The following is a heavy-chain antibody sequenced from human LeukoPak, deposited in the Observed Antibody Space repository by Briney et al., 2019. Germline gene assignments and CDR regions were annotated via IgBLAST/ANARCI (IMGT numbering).Heavy chain of an antibody. CDR3: ARGDRWFDP. V-gene: IGHV4-34*01. J-gene: IGHJ5*02. CDR2: INHSGST. CDR1: GGSFSGYY. Sequence: SETLSLTCAVYGGSFSGYYWSWIRQPPGKGLEWIGEINHSGSTNYNPSLKSRVTISVDTSKNQFSLKLSSVTAADTAVYYCARGDRWFDPWGQGTLVTVSS.